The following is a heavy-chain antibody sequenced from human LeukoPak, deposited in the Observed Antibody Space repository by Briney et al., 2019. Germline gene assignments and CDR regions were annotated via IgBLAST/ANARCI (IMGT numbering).Heavy chain of an antibody. Sequence: GGSLRLSCAASGFTFSSNAMSWVRQAPGKGLEWVSSISSTGAYIYYADSLKGRFTISRDNAKNSLYLQMNSLRADDTAVYYCARGLAAAGTRGPYWGQGTLVTVSS. CDR2: ISSTGAYI. CDR1: GFTFSSNA. CDR3: ARGLAAAGTRGPY. V-gene: IGHV3-21*01. D-gene: IGHD6-13*01. J-gene: IGHJ4*02.